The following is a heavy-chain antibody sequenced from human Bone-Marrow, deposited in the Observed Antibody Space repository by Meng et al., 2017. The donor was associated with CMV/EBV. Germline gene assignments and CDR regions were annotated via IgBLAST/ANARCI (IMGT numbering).Heavy chain of an antibody. CDR3: VRSSGWSLFDY. CDR2: IRSDGSAT. CDR1: GYTFSDYY. V-gene: IGHV1-2*02. Sequence: QVQLMKSGAEVKGPGASGKVSCKTSGYTFSDYYMHWVRQAPGQGLEWMGWIRSDGSATNYAQKFRGRVTMTRDASVSTAYMELSGLTSDDTAVYFCVRSSGWSLFDYWGPGALVTVSS. J-gene: IGHJ4*02. D-gene: IGHD6-19*01.